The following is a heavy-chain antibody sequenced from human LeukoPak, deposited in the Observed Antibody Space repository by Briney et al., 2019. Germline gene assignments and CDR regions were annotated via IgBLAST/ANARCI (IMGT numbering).Heavy chain of an antibody. J-gene: IGHJ3*02. CDR1: GGSFNGYY. D-gene: IGHD6-19*01. Sequence: SETLSLTCGVYGGSFNGYYWSWIRQPPGKGLEWIGEINHSGSTNYNPSLKSRVTISVNTSKNQFSLKLSSVTAADTAVYYCARGGGKGWYVRSYTFDIWGRGTLVAVSS. CDR3: ARGGGKGWYVRSYTFDI. CDR2: INHSGST. V-gene: IGHV4-34*01.